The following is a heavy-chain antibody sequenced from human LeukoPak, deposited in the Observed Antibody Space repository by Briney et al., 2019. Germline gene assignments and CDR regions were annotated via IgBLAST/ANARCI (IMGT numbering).Heavy chain of an antibody. D-gene: IGHD6-13*01. CDR2: IYYSGST. J-gene: IGHJ1*01. CDR3: ARDAGSSWLFQH. V-gene: IGHV4-39*07. CDR1: GGSISSSSYY. Sequence: SETLSLTCTVSGGSISSSSYYWGWIRQPPGKGLEWIGSIYYSGSTYYNPSLKSRVTISVDTSKNQFSLKLSSVTAADTAVYYCARDAGSSWLFQHWGQGTLATVSS.